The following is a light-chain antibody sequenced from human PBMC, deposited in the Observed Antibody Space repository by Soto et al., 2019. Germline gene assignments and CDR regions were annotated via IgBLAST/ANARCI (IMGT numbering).Light chain of an antibody. CDR3: QQYNSYSRT. CDR1: QSISSW. CDR2: KAS. V-gene: IGKV1-5*03. Sequence: DILLTQSPSTLSASLGDRATITCRTSQSISSWLAWCQQKPGKAPKLLIYKASLLESGVPSRFNGSGSGTEFTLTISSLQPDDFATYYCQQYNSYSRTFGQGTKVDIK. J-gene: IGKJ1*01.